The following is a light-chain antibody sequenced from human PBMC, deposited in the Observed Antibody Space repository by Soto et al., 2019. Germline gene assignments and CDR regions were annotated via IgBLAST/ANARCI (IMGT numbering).Light chain of an antibody. CDR3: QHYNNWPPWT. Sequence: EIVMTQSPATLSVSPGERATLSCRASRSISSNLAWYQQKPGQAPRLLIYGASTRATGIPARFSGSGSGTEFTLTISSLQSEDFAGYYCQHYNNWPPWTFGQGTKVESK. J-gene: IGKJ1*01. V-gene: IGKV3-15*01. CDR2: GAS. CDR1: RSISSN.